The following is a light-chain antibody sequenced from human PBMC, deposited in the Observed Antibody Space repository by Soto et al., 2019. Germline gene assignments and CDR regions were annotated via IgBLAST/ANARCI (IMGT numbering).Light chain of an antibody. CDR2: GAS. Sequence: EIVLTQSPGTLSLSPGQRATLSCRASESVGSNYLAWYQQKPGQAPRLVIFGASTRATGIPDRFSGSGSGSDFTLSISRLEPEDFAVYYCQQFSSHPLTFGGGTKVEIK. V-gene: IGKV3-20*01. J-gene: IGKJ4*01. CDR1: ESVGSNY. CDR3: QQFSSHPLT.